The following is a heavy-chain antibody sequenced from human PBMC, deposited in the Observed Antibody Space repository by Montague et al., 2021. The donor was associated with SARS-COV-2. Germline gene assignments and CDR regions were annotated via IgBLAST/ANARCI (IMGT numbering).Heavy chain of an antibody. CDR3: ARDTRITMIVVVQGYGMDV. J-gene: IGHJ6*02. CDR1: GGSISSSSYY. CDR2: IYYSGST. V-gene: IGHV4-39*07. Sequence: SETLSLTCTVSGGSISSSSYYWGWIRQPPGRGLEWIGSIYYSGSTYYXXXLKSRVTISVDTSKNQFSLKLSSVTAADTAVYYCARDTRITMIVVVQGYGMDVWGQGTTATVSS. D-gene: IGHD3-22*01.